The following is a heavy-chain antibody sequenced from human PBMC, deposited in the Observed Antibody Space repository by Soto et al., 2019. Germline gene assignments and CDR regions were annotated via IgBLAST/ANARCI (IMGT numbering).Heavy chain of an antibody. D-gene: IGHD3-10*01. CDR1: GGSFSGYY. J-gene: IGHJ6*02. Sequence: PSETLSLTCAVYGGSFSGYYWSWIRQPPGKGLEWIGEINHSGSTNYNPSLKSRVTISVDTSKNQFSLKLSSVTAADTAVYYCARGGGTYYYGSGSYYQKNRHYYYGMDVWGQGTTVTVSS. V-gene: IGHV4-34*01. CDR2: INHSGST. CDR3: ARGGGTYYYGSGSYYQKNRHYYYGMDV.